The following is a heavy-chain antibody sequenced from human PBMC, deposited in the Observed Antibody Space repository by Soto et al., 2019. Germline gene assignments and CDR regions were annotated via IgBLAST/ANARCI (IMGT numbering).Heavy chain of an antibody. J-gene: IGHJ6*02. CDR3: AKDLYGSGTSAMDV. D-gene: IGHD3-10*01. V-gene: IGHV3-23*01. Sequence: GSLRLSCAASGFPFRDYAMTWVRQAPGKGLEWVSLISGSGHSTEDADSVKGRFTISRDNSKNTLYLQMNSLRAEDTAIYYCAKDLYGSGTSAMDVWGQGTMVTVSS. CDR1: GFPFRDYA. CDR2: ISGSGHST.